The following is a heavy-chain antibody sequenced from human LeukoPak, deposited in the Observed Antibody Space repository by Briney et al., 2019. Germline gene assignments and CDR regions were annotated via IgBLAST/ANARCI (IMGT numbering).Heavy chain of an antibody. D-gene: IGHD2-21*02. CDR1: GFTFDDYA. CDR2: ISVDGGST. Sequence: GGSLRLSCAASGFTFDDYAMHWVRQAPGKGLEWVSLISVDGGSTYYADSVKGRFTISRGNSKNSLYPQMNSLRTEDTALYYCAKVGVVVTAIGDFDIWGQGTMVTVSS. CDR3: AKVGVVVTAIGDFDI. J-gene: IGHJ3*02. V-gene: IGHV3-43*02.